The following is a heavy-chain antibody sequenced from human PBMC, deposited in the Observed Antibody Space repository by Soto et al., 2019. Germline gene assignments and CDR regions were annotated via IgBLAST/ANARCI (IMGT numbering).Heavy chain of an antibody. D-gene: IGHD3-10*01. CDR2: INHSGST. CDR3: ASMVRGAMTYYYYYYGMDV. V-gene: IGHV4-34*01. J-gene: IGHJ6*02. CDR1: GGSFSGYY. Sequence: ETLSLTCAVYGGSFSGYYWSWIRQPPGKGLEWIGEINHSGSTNYNPSLKSRVTISVDTSKNQFSLKLSSVTAADTAVYYCASMVRGAMTYYYYYYGMDVWGQGTTVTVSS.